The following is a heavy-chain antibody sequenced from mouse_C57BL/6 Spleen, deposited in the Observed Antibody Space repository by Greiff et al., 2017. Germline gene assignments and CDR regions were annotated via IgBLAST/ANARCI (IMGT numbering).Heavy chain of an antibody. CDR3: AREVAYYFDY. Sequence: EVHLVESGGGLVKPGGSLKLSCAASGFTFSDYGMHWVRQAPETGLEWVAYISSGSSTIYYADTVKGRFTISRDNAKNTLFLQMTSLRSEDTAMYYCAREVAYYFDYWGQGTTLTVSS. CDR2: ISSGSSTI. D-gene: IGHD1-1*01. CDR1: GFTFSDYG. V-gene: IGHV5-17*01. J-gene: IGHJ2*01.